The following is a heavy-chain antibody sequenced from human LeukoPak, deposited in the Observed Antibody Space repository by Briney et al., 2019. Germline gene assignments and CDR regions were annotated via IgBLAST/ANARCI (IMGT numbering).Heavy chain of an antibody. CDR3: ARTLVATGTDAFDI. J-gene: IGHJ3*02. CDR1: GFTVSSNY. D-gene: IGHD5-12*01. Sequence: GGSLRFSCAASGFTVSSNYMSWVRQAPGKGLEWVSVLYPDGRTFYADSVKGRFTISRDNSKNTLYLQMNSLRAEDTALYYCARTLVATGTDAFDIWGRGTLVTVSS. V-gene: IGHV3-66*01. CDR2: LYPDGRT.